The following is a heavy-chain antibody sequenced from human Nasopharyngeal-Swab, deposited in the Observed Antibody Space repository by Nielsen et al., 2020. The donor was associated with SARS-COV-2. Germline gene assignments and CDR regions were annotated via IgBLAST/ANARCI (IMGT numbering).Heavy chain of an antibody. D-gene: IGHD3-3*01. CDR1: GYTFTSYY. CDR3: ARDEDFWSGYYSYYYYGMDV. V-gene: IGHV1-46*01. J-gene: IGHJ6*02. CDR2: INPSGGST. Sequence: ASVKVSCKASGYTFTSYYMHWVRQAPGQGLEWMGIINPSGGSTGYAQKFQGRVTMTRDTSTSTVYMELSSLRSEDTAVYYCARDEDFWSGYYSYYYYGMDVWGQGTTVTVSS.